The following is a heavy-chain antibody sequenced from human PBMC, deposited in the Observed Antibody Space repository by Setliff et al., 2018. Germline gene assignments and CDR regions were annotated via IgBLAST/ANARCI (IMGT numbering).Heavy chain of an antibody. D-gene: IGHD5-18*01. CDR2: ITSSGTTT. CDR3: ASGHRYGYLFEY. V-gene: IGHV3-11*01. J-gene: IGHJ4*02. CDR1: GFTFSDYY. Sequence: GGSLRLSCAASGFTFSDYYMSWIRQAPGKGLEWVSYITSSGTTTFYTDSVKGRFAISRDNAKNSLYLQMNSLRAEDTAVYYCASGHRYGYLFEYWGQGTLVTVSS.